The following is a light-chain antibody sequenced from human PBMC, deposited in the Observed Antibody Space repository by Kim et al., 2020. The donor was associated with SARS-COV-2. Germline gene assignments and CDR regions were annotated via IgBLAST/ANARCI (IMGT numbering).Light chain of an antibody. J-gene: IGKJ2*01. CDR1: ESIGDW. CDR3: QQYHSHSYA. CDR2: KAS. V-gene: IGKV1-5*03. Sequence: SAFVGDRVTITCRVTESIGDWLAWYQQKPGKPPNLLIYKASNLESGVPSRFSGSGSGTEFTLTINSLQPEDFATYYCQQYHSHSYAFGQGTKLEI.